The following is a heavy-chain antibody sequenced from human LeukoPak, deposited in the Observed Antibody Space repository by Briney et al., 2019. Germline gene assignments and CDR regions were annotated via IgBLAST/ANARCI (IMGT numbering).Heavy chain of an antibody. J-gene: IGHJ4*02. CDR1: GYTFTSYY. D-gene: IGHD6-13*01. CDR3: ARIPAFGEAAAGTLDY. V-gene: IGHV1-46*01. Sequence: ASVKVSCKASGYTFTSYYMHWVRQAPGQGLEWMGIINPSGGSTSYAQKFQGRVTMTRDMSTSTVYMELSSLRSEDTAVYYCARIPAFGEAAAGTLDYWGQGTLVTVSS. CDR2: INPSGGST.